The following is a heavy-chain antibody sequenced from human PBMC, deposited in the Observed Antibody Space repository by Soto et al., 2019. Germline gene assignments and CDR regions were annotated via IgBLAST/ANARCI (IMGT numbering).Heavy chain of an antibody. CDR2: IYYSGSP. D-gene: IGHD5-18*01. CDR1: GDSISRSAYY. Sequence: QVQLQESGPGLVKPSQTLPLTCTVSGDSISRSAYYWNWIRQHPGKGLEWIGNIYYSGSPSYNPSLQSRVTISVDTSKNQFSLNLSSVTAADTAVYYCARDTAMASPDYWGQGTLVTVSS. J-gene: IGHJ4*02. CDR3: ARDTAMASPDY. V-gene: IGHV4-31*03.